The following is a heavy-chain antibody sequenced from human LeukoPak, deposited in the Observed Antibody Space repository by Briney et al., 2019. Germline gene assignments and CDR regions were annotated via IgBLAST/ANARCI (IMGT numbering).Heavy chain of an antibody. Sequence: GEALQTSFKGAGYSFTSYWNGWGRRMPGKGGERMGSIYRGECDSRYSAAFQGQVTISADKSITTAYLQWSSLKASDTAMYYCASNVDTAMVGFDYWGQGTLVTVSS. CDR1: GYSFTSYW. V-gene: IGHV5-51*01. CDR2: IYRGECDS. D-gene: IGHD5-18*01. CDR3: ASNVDTAMVGFDY. J-gene: IGHJ4*02.